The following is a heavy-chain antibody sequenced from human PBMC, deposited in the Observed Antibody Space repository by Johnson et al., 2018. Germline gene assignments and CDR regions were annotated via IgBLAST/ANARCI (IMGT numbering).Heavy chain of an antibody. CDR3: ARARMPYGDYLEYFQH. J-gene: IGHJ1*01. CDR2: IRSDGSNT. CDR1: EFTFSTYG. V-gene: IGHV3-33*01. Sequence: QVQLVESGGGLVEPGRSLRLSCAASEFTFSTYGMHWVRQAPGKGLEWVAVIRSDGSNTYYADSVKGRFTISRDNSKKTLYLQMNSLRAEDTAVYYCARARMPYGDYLEYFQHWGQGTLVTVSS. D-gene: IGHD4-17*01.